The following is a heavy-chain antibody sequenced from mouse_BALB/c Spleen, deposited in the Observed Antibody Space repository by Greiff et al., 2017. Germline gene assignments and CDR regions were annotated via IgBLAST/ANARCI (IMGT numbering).Heavy chain of an antibody. V-gene: IGHV1-9*01. CDR2: ILPGSGST. D-gene: IGHD3-2*01. CDR1: GYTFSSYW. CDR3: ARIDSSGYVGY. J-gene: IGHJ2*01. Sequence: QVQLQQSGAELMKPGASVKISCKATGYTFSSYWIEWVKQRPGHGLEWIGEILPGSGSTNNNEKFKGKATFTADTSSNTAYMQLSSLTSEDSAVYYCARIDSSGYVGYWGQGTTLTVSS.